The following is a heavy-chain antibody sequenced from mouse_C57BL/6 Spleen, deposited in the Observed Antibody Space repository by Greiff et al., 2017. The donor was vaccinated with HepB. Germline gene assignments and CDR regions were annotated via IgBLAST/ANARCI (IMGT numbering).Heavy chain of an antibody. CDR3: AKKRRDSLNYAMDY. CDR1: GYTFTSYG. V-gene: IGHV1-81*01. CDR2: IYPRSGNT. Sequence: VQLQQSGAELARPGASVKLSCKASGYTFTSYGISWVKQRTGQGLEWIGEIYPRSGNTYYNEKFKGKATLTAAKSSSTAYMELRSLTSEDSAVYFCAKKRRDSLNYAMDYWGQGTSVTVSS. D-gene: IGHD6-2*01. J-gene: IGHJ4*01.